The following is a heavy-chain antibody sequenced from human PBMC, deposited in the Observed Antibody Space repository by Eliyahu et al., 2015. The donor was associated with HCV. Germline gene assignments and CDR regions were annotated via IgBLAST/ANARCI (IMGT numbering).Heavy chain of an antibody. V-gene: IGHV1-69*01. CDR1: GGPFSTFT. D-gene: IGHD3-10*01. J-gene: IGHJ3*02. CDR3: ARASGSGFDI. Sequence: QVQLVQSGAEVKKPGSSVKVSCRASGGPFSTFTXSWVXQAPGQGLEWMGGIIPGFDTTNYAQEFQGRVAITADESTTTAYMELSSLRSEDTAVYYCARASGSGFDIWGQGTVVTVSS. CDR2: IIPGFDTT.